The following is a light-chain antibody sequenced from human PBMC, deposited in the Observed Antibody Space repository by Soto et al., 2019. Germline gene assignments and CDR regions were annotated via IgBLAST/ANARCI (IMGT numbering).Light chain of an antibody. CDR1: SSDVSRYDY. CDR3: SSYTSGSTLVV. CDR2: DVS. V-gene: IGLV2-14*01. J-gene: IGLJ2*01. Sequence: QSALTQPASVSGSPGQSITISCTRTSSDVSRYDYVSWYQQHPGKAPKLMIYDVSNQPSGVSNRFSGSKSGNTASLTISGLQAEDEADYYCSSYTSGSTLVVFGGGTKLTVL.